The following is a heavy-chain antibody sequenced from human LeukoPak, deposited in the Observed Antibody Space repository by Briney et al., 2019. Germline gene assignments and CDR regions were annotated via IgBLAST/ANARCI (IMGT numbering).Heavy chain of an antibody. V-gene: IGHV4-59*01. CDR3: ARVGSYCFDY. CDR2: IDYSGST. Sequence: SETLSLTCTVAGGSLSTYYWSWVRQPPGKGLEWIGYIDYSGSTNYNPTLKSRVTMSVDTSKHKFSLKLSSVTSADTAVYYCARVGSYCFDYWGQGTLVTVSS. CDR1: GGSLSTYY. J-gene: IGHJ4*02. D-gene: IGHD3-10*01.